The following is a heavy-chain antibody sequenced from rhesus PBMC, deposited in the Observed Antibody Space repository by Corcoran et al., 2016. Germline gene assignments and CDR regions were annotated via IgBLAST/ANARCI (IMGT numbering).Heavy chain of an antibody. Sequence: QVQLQESGPGLVKPSEPRSLTCAVSGASISSYGWTWIRQPPGKRLEGIGEINGTSGSTYYSPSLSSRVSISKDASKNQFSLKLSSLTAADTAVYYCASEFVSWGQGVLVTVSS. CDR1: GASISSYG. CDR2: INGTSGST. V-gene: IGHV4-80*01. CDR3: ASEFVS. J-gene: IGHJ4*01.